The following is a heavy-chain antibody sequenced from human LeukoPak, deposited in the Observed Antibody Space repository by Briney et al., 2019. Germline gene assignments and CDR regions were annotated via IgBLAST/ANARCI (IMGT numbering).Heavy chain of an antibody. CDR3: ARDGGDKTAYYGDQFDC. J-gene: IGHJ4*02. D-gene: IGHD3-9*01. Sequence: GGSLRLSCAASGFTFSRYGMSWVRQAPGKGLEWVSAISGGGGSTYYADSKKGRFTISRDNSKNTLYLQVNGLRPEDTAVYYCARDGGDKTAYYGDQFDCWGQGTLVTVSS. V-gene: IGHV3-23*01. CDR1: GFTFSRYG. CDR2: ISGGGGST.